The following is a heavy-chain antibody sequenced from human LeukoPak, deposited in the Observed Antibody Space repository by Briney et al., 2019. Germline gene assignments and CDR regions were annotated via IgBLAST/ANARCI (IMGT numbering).Heavy chain of an antibody. J-gene: IGHJ4*02. CDR3: ARGYPYYGDRLPFDY. V-gene: IGHV4-38-2*01. CDR2: IYHSGST. CDR1: GYSISSGYY. Sequence: SEILSLTCAVSGYSISSGYYWGWIRQPPGKGLEWIGSIYHSGSTYYNPSLKSRVTISVDTSKNQFSLKLSSVTAADTAVYYCARGYPYYGDRLPFDYWGQGTLVTVSS. D-gene: IGHD4-17*01.